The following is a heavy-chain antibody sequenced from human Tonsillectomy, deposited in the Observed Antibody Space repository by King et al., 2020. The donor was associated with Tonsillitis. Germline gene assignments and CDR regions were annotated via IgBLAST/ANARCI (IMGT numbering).Heavy chain of an antibody. V-gene: IGHV3-15*01. CDR1: GFTFSYAW. CDR3: TTDCSSTRCYGGAWFET. D-gene: IGHD2-2*01. J-gene: IGHJ5*02. Sequence: VQLVESGGGLVKPGGSVRLSCAASGFTFSYAWMNWVRQAPGKGLEWVGRIKGKIDGETTDYAAPVKGRFIMSRDDSKNTVYLQMNSLKTEDTAVYYCTTDCSSTRCYGGAWFETWGQGSLVTVSS. CDR2: IKGKIDGETT.